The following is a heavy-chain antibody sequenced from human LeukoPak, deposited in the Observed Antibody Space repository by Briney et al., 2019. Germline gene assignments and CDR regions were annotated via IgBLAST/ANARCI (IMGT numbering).Heavy chain of an antibody. J-gene: IGHJ3*02. V-gene: IGHV3-74*01. CDR3: ARLGVPNAFDI. Sequence: SGGSLRLSCAASGFTFSTYWMHWVRQAPGKGLVWVSRVNSDGSITTYEASVKGRFTISRDNAENTLYLQMSSLRAEDTAVYFCARLGVPNAFDIWGQGTMVTVPS. CDR1: GFTFSTYW. D-gene: IGHD3-16*01. CDR2: VNSDGSIT.